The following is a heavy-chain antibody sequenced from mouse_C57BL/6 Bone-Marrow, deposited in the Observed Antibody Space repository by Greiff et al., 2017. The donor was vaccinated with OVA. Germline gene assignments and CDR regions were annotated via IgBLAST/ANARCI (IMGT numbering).Heavy chain of an antibody. V-gene: IGHV1-50*01. D-gene: IGHD1-1*01. CDR3: ARSLYGSSFYYFDY. CDR1: GYTFTSYW. Sequence: QVHVKQPGAELVKPGASVKLSCKASGYTFTSYWMQWVKQRPGQGLEWIGEIDPSDSYTNYNQKFKGKATLTVDTSSSTAYMQLSSLTSEDSAVYYCARSLYGSSFYYFDYWGQGTTLTVSS. J-gene: IGHJ2*01. CDR2: IDPSDSYT.